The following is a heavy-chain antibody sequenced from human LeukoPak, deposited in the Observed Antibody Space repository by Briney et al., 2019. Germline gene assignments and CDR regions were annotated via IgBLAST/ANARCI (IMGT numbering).Heavy chain of an antibody. D-gene: IGHD3-10*01. Sequence: GGSLRLSCAASGFTFSRYGMHWVRQAPGKGLEWVAFIENDGTNEYYADSVKGRFIISRDNSKNTLYLQMSSLRAEDTAVYYCTRDGFSGSYYYFDYWGQGTLVSVSS. CDR3: TRDGFSGSYYYFDY. J-gene: IGHJ4*02. CDR1: GFTFSRYG. V-gene: IGHV3-30*19. CDR2: IENDGTNE.